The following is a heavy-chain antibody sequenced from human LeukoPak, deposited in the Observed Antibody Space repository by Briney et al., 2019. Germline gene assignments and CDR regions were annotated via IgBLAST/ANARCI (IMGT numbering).Heavy chain of an antibody. CDR2: INPNSGGT. V-gene: IGHV1-2*02. D-gene: IGHD3-9*01. CDR1: GYTFTGYY. J-gene: IGHJ4*02. CDR3: ATETIAKVRYFDPDY. Sequence: ASVKVSCKASGYTFTGYYMHWVRQAPGQGLEWMGWINPNSGGTNYAQKFQGRVTMTRDTSISTAYMELSRLRSDDTAVYYCATETIAKVRYFDPDYWGQGTLVTVSS.